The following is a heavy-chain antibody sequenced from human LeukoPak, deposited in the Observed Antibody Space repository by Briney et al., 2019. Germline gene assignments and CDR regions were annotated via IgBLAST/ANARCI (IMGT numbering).Heavy chain of an antibody. Sequence: GGSLRLSCAASGFTFSSYAMSWVRQAPGKGLEWVSAISGSGGSTYYADSVKGRFTISRDNSKNTLYLQMNSLRAEDTAVYYCAKDALNYYDSSGYYSLRNAGADYWGQGTLVTVSS. CDR3: AKDALNYYDSSGYYSLRNAGADY. V-gene: IGHV3-23*01. D-gene: IGHD3-22*01. J-gene: IGHJ4*02. CDR2: ISGSGGST. CDR1: GFTFSSYA.